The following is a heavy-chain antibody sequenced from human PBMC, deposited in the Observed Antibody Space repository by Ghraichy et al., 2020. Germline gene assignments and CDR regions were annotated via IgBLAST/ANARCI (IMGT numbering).Heavy chain of an antibody. CDR3: AKWGLGAADGLDY. J-gene: IGHJ4*02. CDR2: ITTTSVST. V-gene: IGHV3-23*01. Sequence: GKSLNISCAASGFTFNNYAMSWVRQAPGKGLEWVSAITTTSVSTYYADSVKGRFTISRDNSKNTLYLQMNSLRAEDTAVYYCAKWGLGAADGLDYWGQGTLVIVSS. CDR1: GFTFNNYA. D-gene: IGHD6-13*01.